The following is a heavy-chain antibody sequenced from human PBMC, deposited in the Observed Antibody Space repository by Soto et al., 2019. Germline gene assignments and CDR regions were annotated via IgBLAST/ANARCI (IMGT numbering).Heavy chain of an antibody. CDR3: AKAAYSDFDY. Sequence: HPVGPLRLSCAASGFTFSGHAMNWVRQAPGKGLEWVSSISGGGGSTYYADSVKGRFTISRDNSKNTLYLQMNSLRAEDTAVYFCAKAAYSDFDYWGQRTLVTVSS. D-gene: IGHD5-18*01. J-gene: IGHJ4*02. V-gene: IGHV3-23*01. CDR1: GFTFSGHA. CDR2: ISGGGGST.